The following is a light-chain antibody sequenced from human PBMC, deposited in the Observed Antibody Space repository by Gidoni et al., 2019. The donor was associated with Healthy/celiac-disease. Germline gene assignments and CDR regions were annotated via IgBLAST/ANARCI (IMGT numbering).Light chain of an antibody. CDR1: QSVSSSY. CDR3: RQYGSSPYT. Sequence: EIVLTQSPGTLSLSPGERATLSCRASQSVSSSYLAWYQQKPGQAPRLLIYGASSRATGIPDRFSGSGSGTDFTLTISRLEPEDFAVYYCRQYGSSPYTFXXXTKLEIK. V-gene: IGKV3-20*01. CDR2: GAS. J-gene: IGKJ2*01.